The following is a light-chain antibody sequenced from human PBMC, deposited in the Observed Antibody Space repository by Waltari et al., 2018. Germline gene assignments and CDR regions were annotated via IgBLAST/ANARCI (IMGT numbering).Light chain of an antibody. CDR3: GTWDNSLSVYV. J-gene: IGLJ1*01. Sequence: QSVLTQPPSVSAAPGQKVTISCPGGSSNIGRNYVSWYQPLPGTAPKLLIYDNYERPSGIPDRFSGSQSGTSATLGITGLQTGDEADYYCGTWDNSLSVYVFGTGTKVTVL. V-gene: IGLV1-51*01. CDR2: DNY. CDR1: SSNIGRNY.